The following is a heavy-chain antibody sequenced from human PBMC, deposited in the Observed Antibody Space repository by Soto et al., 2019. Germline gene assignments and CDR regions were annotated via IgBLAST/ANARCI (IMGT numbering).Heavy chain of an antibody. CDR3: ARDLGYYSSDGFDP. CDR1: GFTFSSYS. J-gene: IGHJ5*02. Sequence: GGSLRLSCAASGFTFSSYSMNWVRQAPGKGLEWVSYISSSSSTIYYADSVKGRFTISRDNAKNSLYLQMNSLRAEDTAVYYCARDLGYYSSDGFDPWGQGTPVTVSS. CDR2: ISSSSSTI. V-gene: IGHV3-48*01. D-gene: IGHD3-3*01.